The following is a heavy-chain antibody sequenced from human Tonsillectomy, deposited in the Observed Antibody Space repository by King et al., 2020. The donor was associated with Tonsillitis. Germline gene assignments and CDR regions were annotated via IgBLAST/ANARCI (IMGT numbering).Heavy chain of an antibody. V-gene: IGHV3-30-3*01. J-gene: IGHJ6*02. CDR1: GFTFSSYA. CDR3: ARDQRSYWLNYYDYGMDV. CDR2: ISYDGSNK. D-gene: IGHD1-26*01. Sequence: QLVQSGGGVVQPGRSLRLSCAASGFTFSSYAMHWVRQAPGKGLEWVAVISYDGSNKYYADSVKGRFTISRDNSNNTLYLQKNSLRAEEPTVYYCARDQRSYWLNYYDYGMDVWGQGTTVTVSS.